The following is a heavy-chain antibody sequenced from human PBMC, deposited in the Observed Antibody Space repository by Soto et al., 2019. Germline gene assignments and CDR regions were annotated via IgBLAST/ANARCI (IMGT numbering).Heavy chain of an antibody. CDR3: ASDKITGLFDY. J-gene: IGHJ4*02. D-gene: IGHD2-8*02. V-gene: IGHV4-34*01. CDR2: INPGGST. CDR1: GGSFRGYY. Sequence: QVQLQQWGAGLLKPSETLSLTCAVYGGSFRGYYWTWVRQPPGTGLEWIGEINPGGSTYYNPSFKNRVTISVDTSNNQFSLKLTSVTAADTAVYYCASDKITGLFDYWGQGTLVTVSS.